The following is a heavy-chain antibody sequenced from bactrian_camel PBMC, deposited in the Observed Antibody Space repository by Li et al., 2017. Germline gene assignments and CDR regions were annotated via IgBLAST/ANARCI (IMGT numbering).Heavy chain of an antibody. CDR3: ALGALIDYYSDGYYVGALPH. V-gene: IGHV3S1*01. D-gene: IGHD2*01. CDR2: INTGDGST. CDR1: QYTYSSNC. J-gene: IGHJ4*01. Sequence: HVQLVESGGGTVQAGGSLRLSCAASQYTYSSNCVGWFRQAPGKEREGVAAINTGDGSTFYSDSVKGRITISRDNAKNTVYLQMNNLKTEDTAMYYCALGALIDYYSDGYYVGALPHWGQGTQVTVS.